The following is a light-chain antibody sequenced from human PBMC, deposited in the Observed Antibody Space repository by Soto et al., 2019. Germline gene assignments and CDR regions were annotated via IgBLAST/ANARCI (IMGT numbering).Light chain of an antibody. J-gene: IGLJ3*02. CDR1: SSDVGGYNY. CDR3: SSYTATRTVV. Sequence: QSALTQPASVAGSPGQSITIACTGTSSDVGGYNYVSWYQRHPGKAPRLVIYDVSIRPPAVSDRFSGSTSGNTASLTISGLQAEDDADYYCSSYTATRTVVFGGGTQLTVL. V-gene: IGLV2-14*03. CDR2: DVS.